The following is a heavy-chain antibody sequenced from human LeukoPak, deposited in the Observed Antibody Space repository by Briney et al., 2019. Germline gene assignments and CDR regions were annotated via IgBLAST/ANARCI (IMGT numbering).Heavy chain of an antibody. V-gene: IGHV1-46*01. CDR1: GYTFTSYY. CDR3: ARDMLAVPSNWFDP. CDR2: INPSGGGT. Sequence: ASVKVSCKASGYTFTSYYIHWVRQAPGQGLEWMGVINPSGGGTSYAQKFQGRVTMTRDTSTSTVYMDLRSLRSEDTAVYFCARDMLAVPSNWFDPWGQGALVTVSS. D-gene: IGHD2-8*01. J-gene: IGHJ5*02.